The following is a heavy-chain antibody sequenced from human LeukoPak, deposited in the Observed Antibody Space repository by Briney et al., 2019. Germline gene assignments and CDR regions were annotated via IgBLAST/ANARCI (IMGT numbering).Heavy chain of an antibody. CDR3: ARISVLRFLEGALDI. V-gene: IGHV4-59*08. D-gene: IGHD3-3*01. J-gene: IGHJ3*02. CDR2: IYNSGST. Sequence: SETLSLTCTVSGGSISSYYWSWIRQPPGKGLEWIGYIYNSGSTNYNPSLKSRVTISVDTSKNQFSLKLSSVTAADTAVYYCARISVLRFLEGALDIWGQGTMVTVSS. CDR1: GGSISSYY.